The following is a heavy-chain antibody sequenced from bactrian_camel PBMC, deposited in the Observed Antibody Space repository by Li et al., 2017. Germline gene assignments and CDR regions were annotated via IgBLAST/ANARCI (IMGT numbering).Heavy chain of an antibody. V-gene: IGHV3S31*01. CDR1: FYPSEYY. J-gene: IGHJ4*01. Sequence: DVQLVESGGGSVQAGGALKLSCVASFYPSEYYMAWFRQAPGKERELVSTTKDHGTKVYYADSVKGRFTISQENDKNTLVLQMNTLKPEDTAMYYCAADRGWRTVVAGCPFGEYKHWGQGTQVTVS. CDR2: TKDHGTKV. D-gene: IGHD6*01. CDR3: AADRGWRTVVAGCPFGEYKH.